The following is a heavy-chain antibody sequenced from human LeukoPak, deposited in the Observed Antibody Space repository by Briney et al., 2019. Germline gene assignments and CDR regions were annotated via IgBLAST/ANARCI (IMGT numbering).Heavy chain of an antibody. CDR2: INPNSGDT. CDR1: GYTFTDYY. J-gene: IGHJ4*02. D-gene: IGHD6-19*01. Sequence: ASVKLSCKASGYTFTDYYMHWVRQAPGQGLEWMGWINPNSGDTSQAQKFQGRVTMTRDTSTSTVYMELSSLRSEDTAVYYCARGYSSGWYGVDYWGQGTLVTVSS. V-gene: IGHV1-2*02. CDR3: ARGYSSGWYGVDY.